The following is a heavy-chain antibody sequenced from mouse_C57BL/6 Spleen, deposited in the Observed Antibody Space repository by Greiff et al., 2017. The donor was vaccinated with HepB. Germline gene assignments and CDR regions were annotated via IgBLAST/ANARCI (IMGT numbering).Heavy chain of an antibody. CDR2: IDPETGGT. Sequence: QVQLQQPGAELVRPGASVTLSCKASGYTFTDYEMHWVKQTPVHGLEWIGAIDPETGGTAYNQKFKGKAILTADKSSSTAYMELRSLTSEDSAVYYCTTTVVDWYFDVWGTGTTVTVSS. V-gene: IGHV1-15*01. J-gene: IGHJ1*03. CDR1: GYTFTDYE. CDR3: TTTVVDWYFDV. D-gene: IGHD1-1*01.